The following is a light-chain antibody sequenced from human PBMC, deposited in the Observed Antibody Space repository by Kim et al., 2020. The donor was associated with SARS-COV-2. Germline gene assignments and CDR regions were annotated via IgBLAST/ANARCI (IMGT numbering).Light chain of an antibody. J-gene: IGKJ4*01. CDR2: GAS. CDR3: QHYNNLPLT. Sequence: EIVMTQSPDTLSVSPGERATLSCRASQSVGTNLAWYQQNPGQAPRLLIFGASTKVTGIPARFSGSGSGTEFTLSISSLQSEDFAVYYCQHYNNLPLTFGGGTKVDIK. V-gene: IGKV3-15*01. CDR1: QSVGTN.